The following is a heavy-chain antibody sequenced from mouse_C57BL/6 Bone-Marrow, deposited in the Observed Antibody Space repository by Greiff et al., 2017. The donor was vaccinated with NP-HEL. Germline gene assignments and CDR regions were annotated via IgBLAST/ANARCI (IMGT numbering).Heavy chain of an antibody. V-gene: IGHV1-4*01. J-gene: IGHJ1*03. Sequence: QVHVKQSGAELARPGASVKMSCKASGYTFTSYTMHWVKQRPGQGLEWIGYINPSSGYTKYNQKFKDKATLTADKSSSTAYMQLSSLTSEDSAVYYCARGGVAGYQFSWYFDVWGTGTTVTVSS. CDR2: INPSSGYT. CDR1: GYTFTSYT. D-gene: IGHD2-2*01. CDR3: ARGGVAGYQFSWYFDV.